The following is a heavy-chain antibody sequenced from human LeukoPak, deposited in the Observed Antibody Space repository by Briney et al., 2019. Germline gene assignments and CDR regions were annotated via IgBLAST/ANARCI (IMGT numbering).Heavy chain of an antibody. CDR1: GYTLTGYG. CDR3: ARDSRRGDCSGGSCYSGGNFDY. D-gene: IGHD2-15*01. J-gene: IGHJ4*02. Sequence: GASVKVSCKASGYTLTGYGISWVRQAPGQGLEWMGWISAYNGNTNYAQKLQGRVTMTTDTSTSTAYMELSSLRSDDTAVYYCARDSRRGDCSGGSCYSGGNFDYWGQGTLVTVSS. V-gene: IGHV1-18*01. CDR2: ISAYNGNT.